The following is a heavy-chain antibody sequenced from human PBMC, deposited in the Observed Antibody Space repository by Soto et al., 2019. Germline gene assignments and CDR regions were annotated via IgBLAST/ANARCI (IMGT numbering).Heavy chain of an antibody. Sequence: GGSLRLSCAASGFTFSSYWMSWVRQAPGKGLEWVANIKQDGSEKYYVDSVKGRSTISRDNAKNSLYLQMNSLRAEDTAVYYCAREGVYDFWSGSLAIDYWGQGTLVTVSS. D-gene: IGHD3-3*01. V-gene: IGHV3-7*01. CDR3: AREGVYDFWSGSLAIDY. CDR2: IKQDGSEK. J-gene: IGHJ4*02. CDR1: GFTFSSYW.